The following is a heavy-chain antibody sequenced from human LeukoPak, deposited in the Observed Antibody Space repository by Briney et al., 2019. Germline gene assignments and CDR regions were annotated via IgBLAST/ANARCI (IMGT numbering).Heavy chain of an antibody. V-gene: IGHV4-59*01. J-gene: IGHJ4*02. CDR2: IYYSGTT. Sequence: SETLSLTCTVSGGSISIYYWSWIRQPPGKGLEWIGNIYYSGTTNYNPSLKSRVTISVDTSKNQFSLRLSSVTAADTAVYYCARVRPPWYFEYWGQGTLFTVSS. CDR3: ARVRPPWYFEY. CDR1: GGSISIYY.